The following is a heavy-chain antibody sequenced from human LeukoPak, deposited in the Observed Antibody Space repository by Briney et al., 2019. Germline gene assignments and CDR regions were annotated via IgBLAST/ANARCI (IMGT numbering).Heavy chain of an antibody. J-gene: IGHJ4*02. CDR1: GFTFSSYG. CDR3: AKDAIPPDLTSAVQEDDY. V-gene: IGHV3-30*18. D-gene: IGHD3-9*01. Sequence: PGGSLRLSCAASGFTFSSYGMHWVRQAPGKGLEWVAVISYDGSNKYYADSVKGRFTISRDNSKNTLYLQMNSLRAEDTAVYYCAKDAIPPDLTSAVQEDDYWGQGTLVTVSS. CDR2: ISYDGSNK.